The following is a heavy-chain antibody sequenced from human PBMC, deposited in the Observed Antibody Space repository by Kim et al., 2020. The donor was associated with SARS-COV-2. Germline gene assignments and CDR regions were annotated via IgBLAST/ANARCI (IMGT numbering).Heavy chain of an antibody. Sequence: KYYVDSVKGRFTISRDNAKNSLYLQMNSLRAEDTAVYYCAREVLSYWFDYWGQGTLVTVSS. D-gene: IGHD2-8*02. V-gene: IGHV3-7*01. J-gene: IGHJ4*02. CDR3: AREVLSYWFDY. CDR2: K.